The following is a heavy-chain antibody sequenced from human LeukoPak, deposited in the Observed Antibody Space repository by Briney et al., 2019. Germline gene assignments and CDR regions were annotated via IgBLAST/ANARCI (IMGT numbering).Heavy chain of an antibody. V-gene: IGHV2-5*02. D-gene: IGHD3-22*01. CDR1: GFSLSTSGVG. CDR2: IYWDDDK. CDR3: AHRLTYYYDSSGYNSFDY. Sequence: ESGPTLVNPTQTLTLTCTFSGFSLSTSGVGVGWIRQPPGKALEWPALIYWDDDKRYSPSLKSRLTITKDTSKNQVVLTMTNMDPVDTATYYCAHRLTYYYDSSGYNSFDYWGQGTLVTVSS. J-gene: IGHJ4*02.